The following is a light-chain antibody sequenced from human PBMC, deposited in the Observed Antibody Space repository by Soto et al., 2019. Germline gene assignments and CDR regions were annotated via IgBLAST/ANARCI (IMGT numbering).Light chain of an antibody. CDR1: SGDAAVYKY. CDR3: SSYTSSSTWV. CDR2: EVT. V-gene: IGLV2-14*01. J-gene: IGLJ3*02. Sequence: QSALTQPASVSGSPGQSITISCTGTSGDAAVYKYVSWYQQHPGKAPKLMIYEVTNRPSGVSDRFSGSKSGNTASLTISGLQDEDEGDYYCSSYTSSSTWVFGGGTKLTVL.